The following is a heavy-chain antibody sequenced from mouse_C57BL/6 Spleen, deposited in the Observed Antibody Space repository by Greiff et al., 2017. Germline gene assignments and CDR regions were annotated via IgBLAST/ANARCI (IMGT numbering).Heavy chain of an antibody. D-gene: IGHD1-1*01. CDR2: INPNNGGT. V-gene: IGHV1-26*01. Sequence: VQLQQSGPELVKPGASVKISCKASGYTFTDYYMNWVKQSHGKSLEWIGDINPNNGGTSYNQKFKGKATLTVDKSSSTAYMELRSLTSEDSAVYYCARRGSSHAMDYWGQGTSVTVSS. CDR3: ARRGSSHAMDY. CDR1: GYTFTDYY. J-gene: IGHJ4*01.